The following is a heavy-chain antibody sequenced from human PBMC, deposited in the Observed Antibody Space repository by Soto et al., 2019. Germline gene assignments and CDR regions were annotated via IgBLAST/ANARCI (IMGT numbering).Heavy chain of an antibody. Sequence: GASVKVSCKASESTFMNYVISWVRQATGQGLEWMGWMNPNGGNTGYALKFQGRVSMTRNTSIYTVYLELSSLASDDTAVYYCVRMASSGTLNWFDPWGQGTLVTV. CDR3: VRMASSGTLNWFDP. CDR2: MNPNGGNT. D-gene: IGHD1-1*01. V-gene: IGHV1-8*01. CDR1: ESTFMNYV. J-gene: IGHJ5*02.